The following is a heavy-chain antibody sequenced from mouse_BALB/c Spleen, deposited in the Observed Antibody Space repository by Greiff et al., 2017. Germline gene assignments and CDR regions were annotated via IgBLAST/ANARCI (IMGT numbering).Heavy chain of an antibody. CDR1: GFTFSSYG. CDR3: ARDEAGTEHYFDY. CDR2: ISSSGSYT. Sequence: EVKLMESGGDLVKPGGSLKLSCAASGFTFSSYGMSWVRQTPDKRLEWVATISSSGSYTYYPDSVKGRFTISRDNAKNTLYLQMSSLKSEDTAMYYCARDEAGTEHYFDYWGQGTTLTVSS. V-gene: IGHV5-6*01. D-gene: IGHD4-1*01. J-gene: IGHJ2*01.